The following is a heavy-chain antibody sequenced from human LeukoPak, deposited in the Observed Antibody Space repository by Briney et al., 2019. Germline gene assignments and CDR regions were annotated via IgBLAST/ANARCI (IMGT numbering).Heavy chain of an antibody. D-gene: IGHD6-19*01. Sequence: GASVKVSCKASGFTFTNYYMHWVRQAPGQGLEWMGIINPSGHTTDYAQKFQGRVTMTRDTSISTAYMELSRLRSDDTAVYYCASRDGVAVAGTATGEGYYYYMDVWGKGTTVTVSS. V-gene: IGHV1-46*01. CDR1: GFTFTNYY. CDR2: INPSGHTT. CDR3: ASRDGVAVAGTATGEGYYYYMDV. J-gene: IGHJ6*03.